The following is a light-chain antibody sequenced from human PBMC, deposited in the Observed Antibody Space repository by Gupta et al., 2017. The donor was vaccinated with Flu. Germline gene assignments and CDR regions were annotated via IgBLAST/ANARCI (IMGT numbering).Light chain of an antibody. CDR3: QQRSNSGIT. V-gene: IGKV3-11*01. Sequence: EIVLTQSPATLSLSPGERATLSCRASQSVSSYLAWYQQKPGQAPRLLIYEASNRATGTPARFSGSGSGTDFTLTISSLEPEEFAVYYCQQRSNSGITFGQGTRLEIK. CDR2: EAS. CDR1: QSVSSY. J-gene: IGKJ5*01.